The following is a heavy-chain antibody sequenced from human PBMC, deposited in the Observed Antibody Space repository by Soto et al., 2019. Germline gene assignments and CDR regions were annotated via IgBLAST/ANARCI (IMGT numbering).Heavy chain of an antibody. V-gene: IGHV2-5*02. Sequence: SGPTLVNPTQTLTLTCTFSGFSLSTSGVGVGWIRQPPGKALEWLTFIYWDDDKRNSPFLKSRPTITKDTSKNQVVLTMTNMDPVDTATYYCAHLVVAGITYYFGSWGQGTLVTVSS. CDR3: AHLVVAGITYYFGS. D-gene: IGHD2-15*01. CDR1: GFSLSTSGVG. CDR2: IYWDDDK. J-gene: IGHJ4*02.